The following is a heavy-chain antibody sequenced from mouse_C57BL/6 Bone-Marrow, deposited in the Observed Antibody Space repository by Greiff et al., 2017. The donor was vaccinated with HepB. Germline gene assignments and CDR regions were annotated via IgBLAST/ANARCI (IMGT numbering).Heavy chain of an antibody. J-gene: IGHJ2*01. CDR1: GIDFSSYW. CDR3: ARRGTGTGYFDY. Sequence: EVQLQESGGGLVQPGGSLKLSCAASGIDFSSYWMSWVRRAPGKGLEWIGEINPDSSTINYAPSLKDKFIISRDNAKNTLYLQMSKVRSEDTALYYCARRGTGTGYFDYWGQGTTLTVSS. V-gene: IGHV4-1*01. D-gene: IGHD4-1*01. CDR2: INPDSSTI.